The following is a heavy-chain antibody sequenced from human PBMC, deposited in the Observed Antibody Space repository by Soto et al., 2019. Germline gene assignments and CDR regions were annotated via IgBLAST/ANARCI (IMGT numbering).Heavy chain of an antibody. Sequence: EVQLVESGGGLVQPGGSLRLSCVASGFAFTSYRMHWVRQAPGKGLVWVSRIKTDGSRTTYADSVKGRFTISRDNAKNTLYLQMSSLRAEDTAVYYCAREPRASNGDYINSYDYYMDVWGTGTTVTVSS. D-gene: IGHD4-17*01. CDR3: AREPRASNGDYINSYDYYMDV. J-gene: IGHJ6*03. V-gene: IGHV3-74*03. CDR2: IKTDGSRT. CDR1: GFAFTSYR.